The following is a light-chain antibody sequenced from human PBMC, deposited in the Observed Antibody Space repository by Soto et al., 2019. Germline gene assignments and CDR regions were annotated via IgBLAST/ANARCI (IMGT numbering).Light chain of an antibody. CDR2: GAS. V-gene: IGKV3-20*01. Sequence: EIVLTQSPGTLSLSPGERATLSCRASQSVSSSYLASYQQKPGQAPRLLIYGASSRATGIPDRFSGSGSGTDFTLTISRPEPEDFAVYYCQQYGSSPPYTFGQGTKLEIK. CDR1: QSVSSSY. J-gene: IGKJ2*01. CDR3: QQYGSSPPYT.